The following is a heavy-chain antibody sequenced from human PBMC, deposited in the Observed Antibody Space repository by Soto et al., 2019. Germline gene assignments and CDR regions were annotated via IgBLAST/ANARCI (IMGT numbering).Heavy chain of an antibody. J-gene: IGHJ6*02. V-gene: IGHV3-33*01. CDR1: GFTFSSYG. CDR3: ARDILKPVGDAYYYGMDV. CDR2: IWYDGSNK. D-gene: IGHD3-16*01. Sequence: QVQLVESGGGVVQPGRSLRLSCAASGFTFSSYGMHWVRQAPGKGLEWVAVIWYDGSNKYYADSVKGRFTISRDNSKNTLYLQMNSLRAEDTAVYYWARDILKPVGDAYYYGMDVWGQGTTVTVSS.